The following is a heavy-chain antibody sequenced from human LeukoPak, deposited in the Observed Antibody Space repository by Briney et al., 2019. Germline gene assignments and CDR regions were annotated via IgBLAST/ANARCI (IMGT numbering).Heavy chain of an antibody. J-gene: IGHJ4*02. D-gene: IGHD5-24*01. CDR3: ARALLVRNGYNYSPNYFDY. CDR2: ISGTT. Sequence: PGGSLRLSCAASGFTFSTYAMSWVRQAPGKGLEWVSTISGTTYYADSVKGRFTIYRDNSKNTLYLQMNSLRAEDTAVYYCARALLVRNGYNYSPNYFDYWGQGTLVTVSS. V-gene: IGHV3-23*01. CDR1: GFTFSTYA.